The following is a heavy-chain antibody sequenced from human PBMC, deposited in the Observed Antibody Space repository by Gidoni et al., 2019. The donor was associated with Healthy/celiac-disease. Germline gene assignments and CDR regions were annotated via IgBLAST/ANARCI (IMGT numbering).Heavy chain of an antibody. D-gene: IGHD5-18*01. CDR3: AKDNGIQLWSYFDY. V-gene: IGHV3-23*01. CDR1: GFTFSSYA. Sequence: EVQLLESGGGLVQPGGSLRLSCAASGFTFSSYAMSWVRQAPGQGLVGVSAISGSGGSTYYADSLKGRFTISRDNSKNTLYLQMNSLRAEDTAVYYCAKDNGIQLWSYFDYWGQGTLVTVSS. CDR2: ISGSGGST. J-gene: IGHJ4*02.